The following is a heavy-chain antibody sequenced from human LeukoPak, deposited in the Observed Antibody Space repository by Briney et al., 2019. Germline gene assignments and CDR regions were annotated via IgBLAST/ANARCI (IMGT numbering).Heavy chain of an antibody. CDR1: GYTFTGYY. J-gene: IGHJ4*02. V-gene: IGHV1-2*02. Sequence: ASVKVSCKVSGYTFTGYYMHWVRQAPGHGLEWMGWINPNRGTTKYAQKFQGRVTMTGDTSISTASMELTRLRSDDTAVYYCARDHTYSSNWSFEHWGQGTLVTVSS. D-gene: IGHD6-13*01. CDR3: ARDHTYSSNWSFEH. CDR2: INPNRGTT.